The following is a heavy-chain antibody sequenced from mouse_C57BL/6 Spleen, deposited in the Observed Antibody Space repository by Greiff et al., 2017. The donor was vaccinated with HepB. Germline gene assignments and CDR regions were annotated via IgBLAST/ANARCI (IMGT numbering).Heavy chain of an antibody. CDR2: IDPETGGT. Sequence: QVQLQQSGAELVRPGASVTLSCKASGYTFTDYELPWVKQTPVHGLEWIGAIDPETGGTAYNQKFKGKAILTADKSSSTAYMELRSLTSEDSAVYYCTRGGITTVVATGYFDYWGQGTTLTVSS. CDR3: TRGGITTVVATGYFDY. CDR1: GYTFTDYE. V-gene: IGHV1-15*01. J-gene: IGHJ2*01. D-gene: IGHD1-1*01.